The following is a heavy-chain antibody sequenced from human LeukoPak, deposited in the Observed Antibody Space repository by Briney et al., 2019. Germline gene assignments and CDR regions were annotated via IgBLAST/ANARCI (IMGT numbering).Heavy chain of an antibody. Sequence: ASVKVSCKASGYTFTSYDINWVRQATGQGLEWMGWISAYNGNTNYAQKLQGRVTMTTDTSTSTAYMELRSLRSDDTAVYYCARGHGEWLLLEYFQHWGQGTLVTVSS. D-gene: IGHD3-22*01. CDR3: ARGHGEWLLLEYFQH. J-gene: IGHJ1*01. CDR2: ISAYNGNT. CDR1: GYTFTSYD. V-gene: IGHV1-18*01.